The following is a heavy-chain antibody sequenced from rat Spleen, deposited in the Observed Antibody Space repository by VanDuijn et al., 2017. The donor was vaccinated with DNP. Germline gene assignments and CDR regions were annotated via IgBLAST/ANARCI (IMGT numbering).Heavy chain of an antibody. V-gene: IGHV5-7*01. D-gene: IGHD5-1*01. Sequence: EVQLVESGGGLVQPGRSLKLSCVVSGFTFSDYDMAWVRQAPKKGLEWVATIRYDGSNTYYPASVKGRFTISRDNARNTLFLQMNSLRSEDTATHYCARGSGSRYWSFDFWGPGTRVTVSS. CDR2: IRYDGSNT. CDR3: ARGSGSRYWSFDF. CDR1: GFTFSDYD. J-gene: IGHJ1*01.